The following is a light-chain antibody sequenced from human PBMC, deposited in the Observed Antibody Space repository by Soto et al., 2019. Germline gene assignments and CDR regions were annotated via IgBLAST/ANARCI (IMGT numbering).Light chain of an antibody. CDR3: QQYNSYSFT. V-gene: IGKV1-5*01. J-gene: IGKJ4*01. CDR2: DAS. CDR1: QNVSGS. Sequence: DRQMTQSPATLSASLGERVTLTCRASQNVSGSLAWYQQKPGQAPKLLIYDASSLDSGVPSRFSGSGSGTEFTLTISSLQSEDFAVYYCQQYNSYSFTFGGGTKVDIK.